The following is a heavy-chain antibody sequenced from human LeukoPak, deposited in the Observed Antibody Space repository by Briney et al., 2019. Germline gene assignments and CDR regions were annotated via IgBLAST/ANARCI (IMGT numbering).Heavy chain of an antibody. CDR2: INHSGST. V-gene: IGHV4-34*01. CDR1: GGSFSGYY. J-gene: IGHJ6*03. Sequence: SETLSLTCAVYGGSFSGYYWSWIRQPPGKGLEWIGEINHSGSTNYNPSLKSRVTISVDTSKNQFSLKLSSVTAADTAVYYCARAEMGGHSSASGRGQPQYYYYMDVWGKGTTVTVSS. CDR3: ARAEMGGHSSASGRGQPQYYYYMDV. D-gene: IGHD6-6*01.